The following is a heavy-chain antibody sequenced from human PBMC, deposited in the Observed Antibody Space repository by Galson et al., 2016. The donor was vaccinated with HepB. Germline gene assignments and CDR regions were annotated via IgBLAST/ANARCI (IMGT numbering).Heavy chain of an antibody. J-gene: IGHJ4*02. D-gene: IGHD5-18*01. Sequence: SLRLSCAASGFTFNSYSMNWVRQARGKGLEWVAVISYDGSNKYYADSVKGRFTISRDNSKNTLYLQMHSLRAEDTAVHYCAMLPKTAMAINQKYWGQGTLVTVSS. V-gene: IGHV3-30*03. CDR2: ISYDGSNK. CDR3: AMLPKTAMAINQKY. CDR1: GFTFNSYS.